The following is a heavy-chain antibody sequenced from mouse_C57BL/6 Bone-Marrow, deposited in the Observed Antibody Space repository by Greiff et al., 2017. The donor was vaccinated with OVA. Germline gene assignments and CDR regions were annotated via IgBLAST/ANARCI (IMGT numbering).Heavy chain of an antibody. Sequence: VQLVESGAELARPGASVKMSCKASGYTFTSYTMHWVKQRPGQGLEWIGYINPSSGYTKYNQKFKDKATLTADKSSSTAYMQLSSLTSEDSAVYYCARSHGSSYEAMDYWGQGTSVTVSS. J-gene: IGHJ4*01. CDR2: INPSSGYT. CDR1: GYTFTSYT. CDR3: ARSHGSSYEAMDY. V-gene: IGHV1-4*01. D-gene: IGHD1-1*01.